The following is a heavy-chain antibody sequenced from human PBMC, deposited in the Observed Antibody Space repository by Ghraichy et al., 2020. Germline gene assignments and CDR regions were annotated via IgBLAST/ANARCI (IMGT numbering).Heavy chain of an antibody. CDR2: ISGSSGGT. CDR3: AKDRRIAVAGPDSFDS. Sequence: GGSLRLSCAASGFPFSSYGMSWVRQAPGKGLEWVSVISGSSGGTDYADSVKGRFTISRDTSKNTLYLQMNSLRAEDTAVYYCAKDRRIAVAGPDSFDSWGQGTLVTVSS. V-gene: IGHV3-23*01. J-gene: IGHJ4*02. D-gene: IGHD6-19*01. CDR1: GFPFSSYG.